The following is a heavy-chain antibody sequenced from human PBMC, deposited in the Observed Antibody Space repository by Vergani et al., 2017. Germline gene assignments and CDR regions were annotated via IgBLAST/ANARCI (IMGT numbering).Heavy chain of an antibody. V-gene: IGHV3-23*01. Sequence: EVQLLESGGGLVQPGGSLRLSCAASGFTFSSYAMSWVRQAPGKGLDWVSTISGSGGSTYYADSVKGLFTISRDNSKNTLYVQMNSLRAEDTAVYYCAKIFGGLRDYGGQGTLVTVSS. D-gene: IGHD3-10*01. CDR3: AKIFGGLRDY. CDR2: ISGSGGST. J-gene: IGHJ4*02. CDR1: GFTFSSYA.